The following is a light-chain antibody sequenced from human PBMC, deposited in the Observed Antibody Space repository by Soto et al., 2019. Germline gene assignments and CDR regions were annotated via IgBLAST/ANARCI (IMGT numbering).Light chain of an antibody. V-gene: IGLV4-69*01. CDR2: LNSDDSH. CDR1: SGHSSYA. Sequence: QPVLTQSPSASASLGASVKLTCTLSSGHSSYAIAWHQQQPEKGPRYLMKLNSDDSHSKGDGIPDRFSGSNSGAERYLTISSLQSEDEADYYCQTWGTGIVVFGGGTKLTVL. J-gene: IGLJ2*01. CDR3: QTWGTGIVV.